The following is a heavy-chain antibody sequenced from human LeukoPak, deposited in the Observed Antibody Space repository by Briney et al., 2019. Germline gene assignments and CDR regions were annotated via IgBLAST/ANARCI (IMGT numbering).Heavy chain of an antibody. V-gene: IGHV4-59*08. D-gene: IGHD3-9*01. Sequence: PSETLSLTCTVSGGSISYYYWSWIRQPTGKGLEWIGYIYYSGSTNYNPSLKSRVTISIDTSKNQFSLKLSSVTAADTAVYYCASAYDILTGEEVDYWGQGTLVTVSS. CDR3: ASAYDILTGEEVDY. CDR1: GGSISYYY. CDR2: IYYSGST. J-gene: IGHJ4*02.